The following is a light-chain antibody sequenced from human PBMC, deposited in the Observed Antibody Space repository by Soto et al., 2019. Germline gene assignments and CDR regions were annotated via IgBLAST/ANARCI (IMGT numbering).Light chain of an antibody. CDR2: DVS. CDR1: SSDVGRYNY. J-gene: IGLJ1*01. CDR3: SSFTSSSTYV. V-gene: IGLV2-14*01. Sequence: QSALTQPASVSGSPGQSITISCTGTSSDVGRYNYVSWYQQHPGKAPKLTIYDVSNRPSGVSSHFSGSKSGNTASLTISGLQADDEADYYCSSFTSSSTYVFGTGTKLTVL.